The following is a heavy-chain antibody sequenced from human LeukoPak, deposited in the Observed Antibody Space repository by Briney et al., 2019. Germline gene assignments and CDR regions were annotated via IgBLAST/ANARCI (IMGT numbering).Heavy chain of an antibody. J-gene: IGHJ3*02. CDR2: IIPIFGTA. CDR3: AGSSGYSSSSRQDDAFDI. D-gene: IGHD6-13*01. V-gene: IGHV1-69*01. CDR1: GGTFSRYA. Sequence: SVKVSCKASGGTFSRYAISWVRQAPGQGLEWMGGIIPIFGTANYAQKFQGRVTITADESTSTAYMELSSLRSEDTAVYYCAGSSGYSSSSRQDDAFDIWGQGTMVTVSS.